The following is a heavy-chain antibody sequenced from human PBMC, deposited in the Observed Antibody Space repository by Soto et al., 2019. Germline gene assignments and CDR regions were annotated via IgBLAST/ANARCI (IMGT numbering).Heavy chain of an antibody. Sequence: QPGGSLRLSCAASGFTFSSYAMHWVRQAPGKGLEWVAVISYDGSNKYYADSVKGRFTISRDNSKNTLYLQMNSLRAEDTAVYYCARGARLRYFDWLLSPLDYWGQGTLVTVSS. D-gene: IGHD3-9*01. CDR3: ARGARLRYFDWLLSPLDY. CDR2: ISYDGSNK. V-gene: IGHV3-30-3*01. J-gene: IGHJ4*02. CDR1: GFTFSSYA.